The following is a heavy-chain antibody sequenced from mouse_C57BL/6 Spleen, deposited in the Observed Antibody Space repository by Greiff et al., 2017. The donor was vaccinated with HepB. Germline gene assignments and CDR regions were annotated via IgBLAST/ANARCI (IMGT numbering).Heavy chain of an antibody. CDR3: ARGYYGSSWGNY. D-gene: IGHD1-1*01. Sequence: QVQLKESGAELVRPGTSVKVSCKASGYAFPNYLIEWVKQRPGQGLEWIGVINPGSGGTNYNEKFKGKATLTADKSSSTAYMQLSSLTSEDSAVYFCARGYYGSSWGNYWGQGTTLTVSS. CDR1: GYAFPNYL. J-gene: IGHJ2*01. CDR2: INPGSGGT. V-gene: IGHV1-54*01.